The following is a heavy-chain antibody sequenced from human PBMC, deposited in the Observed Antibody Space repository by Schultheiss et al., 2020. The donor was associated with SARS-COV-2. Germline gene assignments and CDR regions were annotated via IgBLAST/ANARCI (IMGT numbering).Heavy chain of an antibody. CDR3: ARESGLDY. V-gene: IGHV3-7*03. CDR1: GFTFSNYW. Sequence: GGSLRLSCAASGFTFSNYWMHWVRQAPGKGLEWVANIKQDGSEKYYVDSVKGRFTISRDNAKNSLYLQMNSLRAEDTAVYYCARESGLDYWGPGTLVTVSS. J-gene: IGHJ4*02. D-gene: IGHD3-10*01. CDR2: IKQDGSEK.